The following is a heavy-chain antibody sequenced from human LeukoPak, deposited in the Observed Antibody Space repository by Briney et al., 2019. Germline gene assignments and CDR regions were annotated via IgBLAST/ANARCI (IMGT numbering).Heavy chain of an antibody. V-gene: IGHV3-23*01. CDR3: ARRQGGSGNYYYFYAMDV. D-gene: IGHD3-10*01. CDR2: IEGRGNST. CDR1: GFTFSSYA. J-gene: IGHJ6*02. Sequence: GGSLRLSCAASGFTFSSYAMTWVRQAPGKGLEWVSTIEGRGNSTYYKDSVKGRFTISRDNSKNTLYLQMNSLRAEDTAVYYCARRQGGSGNYYYFYAMDVWGQGTTVTVSS.